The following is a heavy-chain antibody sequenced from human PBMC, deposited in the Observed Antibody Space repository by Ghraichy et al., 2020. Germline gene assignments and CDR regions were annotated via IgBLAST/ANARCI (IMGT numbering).Heavy chain of an antibody. D-gene: IGHD6-19*01. CDR1: GGSISSYY. CDR2: IYYSGST. CDR3: ARESEQWGAYNFDY. Sequence: SETLSLTCTVSGGSISSYYWSWIRQPPGKGLEWIGYIYYSGSTNYNPSLKSRVTISVDTSKNQFSLKLSSVTAADTAVYYCARESEQWGAYNFDYWGQGTLVTVSS. J-gene: IGHJ4*02. V-gene: IGHV4-59*01.